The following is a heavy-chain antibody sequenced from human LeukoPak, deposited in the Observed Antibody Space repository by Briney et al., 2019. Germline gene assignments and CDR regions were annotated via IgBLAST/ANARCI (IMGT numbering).Heavy chain of an antibody. J-gene: IGHJ4*02. D-gene: IGHD5-18*01. CDR2: IYYSGST. CDR1: GGSISSYY. Sequence: SETLSLTCTVSGGSISSYYWSWIRQPPGKGLEWIGYIYYSGSTNYNPSLKSRVTISVDTSKNQFSLKLSSVTAADTAVYYCASESTAMGIFDYWGQGTLVTVSS. CDR3: ASESTAMGIFDY. V-gene: IGHV4-59*08.